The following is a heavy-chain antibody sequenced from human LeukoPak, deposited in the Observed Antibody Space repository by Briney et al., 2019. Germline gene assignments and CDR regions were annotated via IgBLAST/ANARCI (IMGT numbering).Heavy chain of an antibody. V-gene: IGHV4-34*01. CDR2: INHSGST. Sequence: SETLSLTCAVYGGSFSGYYWSWIRHPPGKGLEWIGEINHSGSTNYNPSLKSRVTISVDTSKNQFPLTLSSVTAAETAVYYCARMYYYGSGSYYPTIKYNCFDPWGQGTLVTVSS. CDR3: ARMYYYGSGSYYPTIKYNCFDP. J-gene: IGHJ5*02. CDR1: GGSFSGYY. D-gene: IGHD3-10*01.